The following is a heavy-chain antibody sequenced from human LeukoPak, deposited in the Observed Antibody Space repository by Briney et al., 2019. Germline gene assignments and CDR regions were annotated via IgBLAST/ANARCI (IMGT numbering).Heavy chain of an antibody. Sequence: ASVKVSCKASGYTFTSYGIIWVRQAPGQGLEWMGWVSAYNGNTNYAQKLQGRVTMTTDTSTSTPYMELRSLRSDDTAVYYCARVLYCSGGSCYLYYFDYWGQGTLVTVSS. V-gene: IGHV1-18*01. CDR3: ARVLYCSGGSCYLYYFDY. CDR1: GYTFTSYG. J-gene: IGHJ4*02. CDR2: VSAYNGNT. D-gene: IGHD2-15*01.